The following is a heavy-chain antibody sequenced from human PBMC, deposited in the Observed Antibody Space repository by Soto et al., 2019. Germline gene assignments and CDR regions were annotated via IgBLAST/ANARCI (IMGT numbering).Heavy chain of an antibody. CDR3: ADVGPYFGSGSYFLVSFAGWETYYSYGIGV. V-gene: IGHV3-30-3*01. CDR2: ISYDGSNK. J-gene: IGHJ6*01. Sequence: GGSLRLSCAASGFTFSSYAMHWVRQAPGKGLEWVAVISYDGSNKYYADSVKGRFTISRDNSKNTLYLQMNSLRAEDTAVYYCADVGPYFGSGSYFLVSFAGWETYYSYGIGVRGQGATVSGSS. D-gene: IGHD3-10*01. CDR1: GFTFSSYA.